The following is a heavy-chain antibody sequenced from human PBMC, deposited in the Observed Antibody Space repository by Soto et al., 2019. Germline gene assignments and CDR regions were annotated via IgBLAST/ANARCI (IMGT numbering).Heavy chain of an antibody. D-gene: IGHD3-9*01. Sequence: GGSLRLSCAASGFTFSSYGMHWVRQAPGKGLEWGAVISYDGSNKYYADSVKGRFTISRDNSKNTLYLQMNSLRAEDTAVYYCAKDLEDILTGYYTHGMDVWGQGTTVTVS. CDR1: GFTFSSYG. CDR2: ISYDGSNK. V-gene: IGHV3-30*18. CDR3: AKDLEDILTGYYTHGMDV. J-gene: IGHJ6*02.